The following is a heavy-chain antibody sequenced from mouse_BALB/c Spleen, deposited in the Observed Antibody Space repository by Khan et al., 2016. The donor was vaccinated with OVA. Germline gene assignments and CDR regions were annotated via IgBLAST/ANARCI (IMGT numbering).Heavy chain of an antibody. CDR3: ARGNYYCSSYWFAY. V-gene: IGHV1-26*01. CDR2: INPYNGGT. D-gene: IGHD1-1*01. Sequence: EVQLQESGPELVKPGASMKISCKASGYSFTDYSMNWVKQSHGKNLEWIGLINPYNGGTTYNQKFKGKATLTVNKSSSTAYMEFLSLTSEDSAVYYCARGNYYCSSYWFAYWGQGTLVTVSA. CDR1: GYSFTDYS. J-gene: IGHJ3*01.